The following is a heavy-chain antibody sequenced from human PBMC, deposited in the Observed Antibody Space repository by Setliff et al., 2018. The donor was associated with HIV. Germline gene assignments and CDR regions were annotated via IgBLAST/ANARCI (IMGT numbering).Heavy chain of an antibody. Sequence: PSETLSLTCTVSGGSISSHYWSWIRQPPGKGLEWIGSIYYSGSTNYNPSLKSRVTISRDPSTKQFSLKMTSMTAADTAVYYCAAFFVTPLMTQDIWGQGTLVTVSS. CDR3: AAFFVTPLMTQDI. CDR2: IYYSGST. CDR1: GGSISSHY. V-gene: IGHV4-59*03. D-gene: IGHD4-17*01. J-gene: IGHJ4*02.